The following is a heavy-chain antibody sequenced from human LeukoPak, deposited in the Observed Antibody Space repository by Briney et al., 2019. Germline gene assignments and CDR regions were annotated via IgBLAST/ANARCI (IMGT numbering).Heavy chain of an antibody. V-gene: IGHV1-18*01. J-gene: IGHJ4*02. CDR1: GYTSTSSV. Sequence: ASENVSCKASGYTSTSSVISWVRHAPVQGLEWRGLISAYNGNTNYAQKRQGRVTMPTDPSTSKAYMELRSLRSDDTAVYYCARLIVYAINYFDYWGQGTLVTVSS. CDR2: ISAYNGNT. CDR3: ARLIVYAINYFDY. D-gene: IGHD2-8*01.